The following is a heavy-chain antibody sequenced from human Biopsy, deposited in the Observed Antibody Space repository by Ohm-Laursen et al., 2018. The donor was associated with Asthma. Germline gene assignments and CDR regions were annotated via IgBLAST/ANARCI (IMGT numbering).Heavy chain of an antibody. Sequence: TLSLTCTVSGDSITSGGCCWNWIRQHPGKGLEWIGYIHHSGTSYFNPSHKSRVSFSRDASKNQFSLRLSSVTAADTAMYYCARIPRRSGSYFVDYWGQGTLVTVSS. J-gene: IGHJ4*02. V-gene: IGHV4-31*03. CDR2: IHHSGTS. CDR3: ARIPRRSGSYFVDY. D-gene: IGHD3-22*01. CDR1: GDSITSGGCC.